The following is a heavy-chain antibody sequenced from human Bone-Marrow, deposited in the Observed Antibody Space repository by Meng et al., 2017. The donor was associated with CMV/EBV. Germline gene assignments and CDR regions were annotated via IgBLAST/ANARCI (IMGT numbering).Heavy chain of an antibody. CDR1: GDRVPSNSAA. Sequence: QTLALLLAISGDRVPSNSAAWNWIRQSPSRGLEWLGRTYYRSKWYNDYAVSVKSRITINPDTTKNQFSLQLNSVTPEDTPVYYCAGDGGLYSSSSPFGYYYYGMDVWGQGTTVTGSS. CDR3: AGDGGLYSSSSPFGYYYYGMDV. J-gene: IGHJ6*01. D-gene: IGHD6-6*01. V-gene: IGHV6-1*01. CDR2: TYYRSKWYN.